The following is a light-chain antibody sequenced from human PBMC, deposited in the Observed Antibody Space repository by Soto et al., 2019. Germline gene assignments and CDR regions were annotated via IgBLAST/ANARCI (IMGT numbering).Light chain of an antibody. CDR3: TSYTSSNTPVL. V-gene: IGLV2-14*01. CDR2: EVS. CDR1: SSDVGGYNY. Sequence: ALTQPASVSGSPGQSITISCTGTSSDVGGYNYVSWYQQHPGKAPKLMIYEVSNRPSGVSNRFSGSKSVNTASLTISGLQAEDEADYYCTSYTSSNTPVLFGGGTKLTVL. J-gene: IGLJ2*01.